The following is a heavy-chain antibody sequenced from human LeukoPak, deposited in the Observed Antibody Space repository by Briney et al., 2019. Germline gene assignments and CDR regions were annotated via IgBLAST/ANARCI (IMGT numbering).Heavy chain of an antibody. J-gene: IGHJ4*02. CDR1: GFTFSDYN. V-gene: IGHV3-48*04. CDR3: VSSLHGFSYGPGY. D-gene: IGHD3-10*01. Sequence: GGSLRLSCAASGFTFSDYNMNWVRQAPGKGLEWVSYISSSSSAIYYTDSMKGRFTISRDNARRSLYLQMNSLRVEDTAMYYCVSSLHGFSYGPGYWGQGTLVIVSS. CDR2: ISSSSSAI.